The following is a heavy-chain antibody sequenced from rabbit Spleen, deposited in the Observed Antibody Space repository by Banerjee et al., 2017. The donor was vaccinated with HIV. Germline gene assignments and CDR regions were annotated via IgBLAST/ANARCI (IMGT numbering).Heavy chain of an antibody. CDR3: ARGSAAMTMVITGYYLNL. CDR2: IYGGSSAST. CDR1: GFSFSSSYY. J-gene: IGHJ4*01. Sequence: QSLEESGGDLVKPGASLTLTCTASGFSFSSSYYMCWVRQAPGKGLECIACIYGGSSASTYYANWPKGRFTISKTSSTTVTLQMTSLTAADTATYFCARGSAAMTMVITGYYLNLWGPGTLVTVS. V-gene: IGHV1S40*01. D-gene: IGHD2-1*01.